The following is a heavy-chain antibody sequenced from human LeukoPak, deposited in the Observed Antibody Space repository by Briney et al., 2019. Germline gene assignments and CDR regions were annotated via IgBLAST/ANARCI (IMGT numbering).Heavy chain of an antibody. D-gene: IGHD6-19*01. CDR3: AREDVDITVATSGAFDI. Sequence: PGGSLRLSCAASGFTFNRFWMLWVRQAPGKGLVWVSRIISDGSSTNYADSVKGRFTISRDNAKNTLYLQMNSLRAEDTALYYCAREDVDITVATSGAFDIWGQGTTVTVSS. CDR1: GFTFNRFW. J-gene: IGHJ3*02. CDR2: IISDGSST. V-gene: IGHV3-74*01.